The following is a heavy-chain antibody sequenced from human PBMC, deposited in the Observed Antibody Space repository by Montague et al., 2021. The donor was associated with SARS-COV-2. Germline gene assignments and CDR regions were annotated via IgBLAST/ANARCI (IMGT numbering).Heavy chain of an antibody. CDR3: ARSQDCSTTSCHFDY. J-gene: IGHJ4*02. CDR1: GGSINSSTYY. V-gene: IGHV4-39*07. CDR2: IYHSGXT. Sequence: SETLSLTCIVSGGSINSSTYYWAWIRQPPGKGLEWIGSIYHSGXTXYXXXXKXRVTISVDTSKNQFSLKLSSVTAADTAVYYCARSQDCSTTSCHFDYWGQGTLVTVSS. D-gene: IGHD2-2*01.